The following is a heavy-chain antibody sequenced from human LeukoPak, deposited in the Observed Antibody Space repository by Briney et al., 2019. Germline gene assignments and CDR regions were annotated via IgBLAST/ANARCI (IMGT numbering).Heavy chain of an antibody. V-gene: IGHV4-34*01. CDR2: INQSGSE. D-gene: IGHD3-22*01. Sequence: PSETLSLTCAVSGGSLSAHYWSWIRQPPGKGLEWIGEINQSGSEKYNTSLKSRVTISVHLSKNEFSLELNSVTAADTAVYYCARGQPRYFDSSRYYSGGFYDYDFWGQGAQVTVSP. CDR1: GGSLSAHY. J-gene: IGHJ4*02. CDR3: ARGQPRYFDSSRYYSGGFYDYDF.